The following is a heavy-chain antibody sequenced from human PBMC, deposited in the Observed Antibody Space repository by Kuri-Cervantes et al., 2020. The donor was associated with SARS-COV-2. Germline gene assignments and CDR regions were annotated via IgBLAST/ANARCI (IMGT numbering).Heavy chain of an antibody. Sequence: SVKVSCKASGGTFSSYAISWVRQAPGRGLEWMGRIIPIFGTANYAQKYQGRVTITADESTSTAYMELSSLRSEDTAVYYCARDQVSAAAGTGGSDYWGQGTLVTVSS. V-gene: IGHV1-69*13. CDR1: GGTFSSYA. D-gene: IGHD6-13*01. CDR3: ARDQVSAAAGTGGSDY. CDR2: IIPIFGTA. J-gene: IGHJ4*02.